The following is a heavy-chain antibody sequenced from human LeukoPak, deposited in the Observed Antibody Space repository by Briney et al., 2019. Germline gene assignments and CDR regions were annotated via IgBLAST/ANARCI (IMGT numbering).Heavy chain of an antibody. Sequence: GGSLRLSCTASGLSLNNYAMSWVRQVPGKGLEWVSASSSSDDGKWYAESVRGRFTISRDTSKNTVYLQMNSLRVEDAGVYYCAKAPVTSCRGAFCYPFDYWGHVTLVTVSS. CDR3: AKAPVTSCRGAFCYPFDY. J-gene: IGHJ4*01. CDR1: GLSLNNYA. D-gene: IGHD2-21*01. CDR2: SSSSDDGK. V-gene: IGHV3-23*01.